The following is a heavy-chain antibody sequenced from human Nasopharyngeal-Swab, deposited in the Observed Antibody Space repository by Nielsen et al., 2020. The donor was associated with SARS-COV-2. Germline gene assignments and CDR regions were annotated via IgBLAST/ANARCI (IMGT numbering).Heavy chain of an antibody. Sequence: WIRQPPGKGLEWIGEINHSGSTNYNPSLKSRVTISVDTSKNQFSLKLSSVTAADTAVYYCAGLLRQQPHHQFDPWGQGTLVNVSS. CDR3: AGLLRQQPHHQFDP. CDR2: INHSGST. D-gene: IGHD6-13*01. J-gene: IGHJ5*02. V-gene: IGHV4-34*01.